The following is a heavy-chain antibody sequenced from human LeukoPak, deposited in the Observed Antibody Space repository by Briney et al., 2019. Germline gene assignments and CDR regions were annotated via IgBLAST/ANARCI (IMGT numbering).Heavy chain of an antibody. D-gene: IGHD6-13*01. CDR2: IIPILGIA. J-gene: IGHJ6*02. Sequence: SVKVSCKASGGTFSNYAISWVRQAPGQGLEWMGRIIPILGIANYAQKFQGRVTITADKSTSTAYMELSSLRSEDTAVYYCARDEQQLVRSYYYYGMDVWGQGTTVTVSS. V-gene: IGHV1-69*04. CDR1: GGTFSNYA. CDR3: ARDEQQLVRSYYYYGMDV.